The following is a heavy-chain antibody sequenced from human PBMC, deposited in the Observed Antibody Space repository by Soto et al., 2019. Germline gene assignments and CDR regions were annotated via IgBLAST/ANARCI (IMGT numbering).Heavy chain of an antibody. CDR3: ARDLGGCSASSCRYNWIDS. D-gene: IGHD2-15*01. V-gene: IGHV1-69*06. Sequence: ASVKVSCKASGDTFRNYALSWVRQAPGQGLEWMGGIIPIYGTTNYAQKFQDRVTITADTSTSTADMELSSLRSEDTAVYYCARDLGGCSASSCRYNWIDSWGQGTLVTVSS. CDR1: GDTFRNYA. J-gene: IGHJ5*01. CDR2: IIPIYGTT.